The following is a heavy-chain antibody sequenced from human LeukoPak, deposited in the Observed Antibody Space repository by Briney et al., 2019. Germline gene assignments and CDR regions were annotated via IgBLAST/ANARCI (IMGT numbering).Heavy chain of an antibody. CDR3: ARGRVGIAAAGTRRRYYYYMDV. CDR2: MNPNSGNT. CDR1: GYTFTNYD. J-gene: IGHJ6*03. D-gene: IGHD6-13*01. V-gene: IGHV1-8*01. Sequence: GASVKVSCKASGYTFTNYDINWVRQATGQGLEWMGWMNPNSGNTGYAQKFQGRVTMTRNTSISTAYMELSSLRSEDTAVYYCARGRVGIAAAGTRRRYYYYMDVWGKGTTVTVSS.